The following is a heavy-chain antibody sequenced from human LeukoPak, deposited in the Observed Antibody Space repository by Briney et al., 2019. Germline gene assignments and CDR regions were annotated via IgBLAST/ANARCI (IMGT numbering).Heavy chain of an antibody. CDR3: ARGRTRKGGYGVDY. CDR2: MNPNSGNT. Sequence: ASVKVSCKASGYTLTSYDINWVRQATGQGLEWMGWMNPNSGNTGYAQKFQGRVTMTRNTSISTAYMELSSLRSEDTAVYYCARGRTRKGGYGVDYWGQGTLVTVSS. D-gene: IGHD4-17*01. J-gene: IGHJ4*02. CDR1: GYTLTSYD. V-gene: IGHV1-8*01.